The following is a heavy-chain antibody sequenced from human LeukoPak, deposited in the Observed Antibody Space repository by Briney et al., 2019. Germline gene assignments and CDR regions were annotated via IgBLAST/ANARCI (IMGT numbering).Heavy chain of an antibody. CDR1: GFTVDSNY. CDR3: ARGDDNGYYDYFDY. J-gene: IGHJ4*02. D-gene: IGHD3-3*01. V-gene: IGHV3-53*01. Sequence: GGSLRLSCAASGFTVDSNYLSWVRQAPGKGLEWVSTIYTGGNTYYAASVKGRFTISRDFSKNTVFLHMNSLRAEDTAMYYCARGDDNGYYDYFDYWGQGALVTVSS. CDR2: IYTGGNT.